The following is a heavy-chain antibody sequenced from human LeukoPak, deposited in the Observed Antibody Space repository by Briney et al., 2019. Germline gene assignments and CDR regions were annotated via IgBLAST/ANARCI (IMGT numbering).Heavy chain of an antibody. Sequence: GSSVKVSCKTSGGTFNNSAISWVRRAPGQGVEWLGGIMPLFGTAGYAQKFQGRVTITKDESTRTVYLELTSLTSDDTAVYYCARDVHGDYGSGWFDPWGQGTLVSVSS. CDR2: IMPLFGTA. V-gene: IGHV1-69*05. CDR1: GGTFNNSA. CDR3: ARDVHGDYGSGWFDP. J-gene: IGHJ5*02. D-gene: IGHD4-17*01.